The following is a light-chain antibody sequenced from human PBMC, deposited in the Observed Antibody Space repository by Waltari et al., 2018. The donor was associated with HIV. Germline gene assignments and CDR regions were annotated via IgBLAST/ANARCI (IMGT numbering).Light chain of an antibody. Sequence: NFMLTQPHSVSESPGKTVTISCTRSSGSISSNSFPCYQQRPGSAPTTVIYEDNQRPSGVPDRFSGSIDSSSNSASLTISGLKTEDEADYHCQSYDGDNHEIFGGGTKLTVL. V-gene: IGLV6-57*04. CDR3: QSYDGDNHEI. CDR2: EDN. CDR1: SGSISSNS. J-gene: IGLJ2*01.